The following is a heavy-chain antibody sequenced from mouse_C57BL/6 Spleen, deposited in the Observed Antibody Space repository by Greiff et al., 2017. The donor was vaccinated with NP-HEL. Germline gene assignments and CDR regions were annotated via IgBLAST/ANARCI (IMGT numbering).Heavy chain of an antibody. D-gene: IGHD1-1*01. V-gene: IGHV1-67*01. J-gene: IGHJ4*01. CDR3: ARLLPLYYYAMDY. CDR2: ISTYYGDA. CDR1: CYTFTDYA. Sequence: QVQLQQSGPELVRPGVSVKISCKGSCYTFTDYAMHWVKQSHAKSLEWIGVISTYYGDASYNQKFKDKATMTVDKSSSTAYMELARLTSEDSAVYYCARLLPLYYYAMDYWGQGTSVTVSS.